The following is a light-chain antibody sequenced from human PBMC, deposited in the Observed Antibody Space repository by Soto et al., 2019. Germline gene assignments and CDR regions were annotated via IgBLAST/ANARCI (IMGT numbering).Light chain of an antibody. J-gene: IGLJ1*01. CDR3: ASSTSGSLYV. CDR1: SSDVGGNKY. Sequence: QSVLTHPASVSGSPGQSITISCTGTSSDVGGNKYASWYQQYPGKVPKLLINKVTNRPSGVSYRFSGSKSGNTASLTISALLAEEEADYFCASSTSGSLYVFGTGTKVTVL. CDR2: KVT. V-gene: IGLV2-14*01.